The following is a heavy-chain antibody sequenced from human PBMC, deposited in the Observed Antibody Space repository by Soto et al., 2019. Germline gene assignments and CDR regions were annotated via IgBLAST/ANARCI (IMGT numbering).Heavy chain of an antibody. J-gene: IGHJ5*02. CDR3: ARDRMGRFGISSNWFDP. CDR1: GGSFSGYY. CDR2: INHSGST. V-gene: IGHV4-34*01. D-gene: IGHD3-3*01. Sequence: SETLSLTCAVYGGSFSGYYWSWIRQPPGKGLEWIGEINHSGSTYYNPSLKSRVTISVDTSKNQFSLKLSSVTAADTAVYYCARDRMGRFGISSNWFDPWGQGTLVTVSS.